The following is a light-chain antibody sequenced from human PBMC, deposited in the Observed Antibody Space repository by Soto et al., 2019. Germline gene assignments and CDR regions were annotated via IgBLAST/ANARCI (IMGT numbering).Light chain of an antibody. CDR2: GAS. CDR1: QSVSSN. Sequence: EIVMTQSPATLSVSPWERATLSCRASQSVSSNLAWYQQKPGQAPRLLIYGASTRATGIPARFSGSGSGTEFTLTISNLQSEDFAVYHCQQYNNWPPLTFGGGTKVEIK. V-gene: IGKV3-15*01. CDR3: QQYNNWPPLT. J-gene: IGKJ4*01.